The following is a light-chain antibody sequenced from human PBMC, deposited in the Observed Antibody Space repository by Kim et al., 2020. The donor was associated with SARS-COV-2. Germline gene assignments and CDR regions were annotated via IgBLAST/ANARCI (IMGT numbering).Light chain of an antibody. CDR3: QTWGTGIHWV. CDR1: SGHSSYA. CDR2: LNSDGSH. Sequence: VKLTCTLSSGHSSYASAWHQQQPEKGPRYLMKLNSDGSHSKGDGIPDRFSGSSSGAERYLTISSPQSEDEADYYCQTWGTGIHWVFGGGTQLTVL. J-gene: IGLJ3*02. V-gene: IGLV4-69*01.